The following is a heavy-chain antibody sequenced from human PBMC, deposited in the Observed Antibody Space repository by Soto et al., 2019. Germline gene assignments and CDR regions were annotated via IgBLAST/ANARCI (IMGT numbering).Heavy chain of an antibody. D-gene: IGHD2-8*01. CDR1: GYTFSRYG. V-gene: IGHV1-18*01. CDR2: ISGYNGDT. Sequence: QGQLVQSGGEVKKPGASVKVSCKASGYTFSRYGISWVRQAPGQGLEWMGWISGYNGDTNYAQKFQGRVTTTLDTATTTAYMELRGLTSEDTAIYYCAKNGPPPSSSYGLDVWGQGTTVTVSS. J-gene: IGHJ6*02. CDR3: AKNGPPPSSSYGLDV.